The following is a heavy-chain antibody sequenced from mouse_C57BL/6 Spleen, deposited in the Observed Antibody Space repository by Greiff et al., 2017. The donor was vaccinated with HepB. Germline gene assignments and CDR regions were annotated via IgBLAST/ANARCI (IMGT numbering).Heavy chain of an antibody. CDR1: GYTFTDYY. V-gene: IGHV1-75*01. J-gene: IGHJ4*01. CDR3: ARDTFYYGSSSYAMDY. Sequence: VKLQESGPELVKPGASVKISCKASGYTFTDYYINWVKQRPGQGLEWIGWIFPGSGSTYYNEKFKGKATLTVDKSSSTAYMLLSSLTSEDSAVYFCARDTFYYGSSSYAMDYWGQGTSVTVSS. CDR2: IFPGSGST. D-gene: IGHD1-1*01.